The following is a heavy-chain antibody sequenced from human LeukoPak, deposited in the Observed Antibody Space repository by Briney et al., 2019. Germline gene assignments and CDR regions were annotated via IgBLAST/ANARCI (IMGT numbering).Heavy chain of an antibody. Sequence: GGSLRLSCAASGFTFSSYAMSWIRQTPEKGLEWVANLNRDGSEAYYLDSVKGRFTISRDNAKNSVYLQMNSLRADDTAVYYCARDFGPNSIDYWGQGTLVTVSS. J-gene: IGHJ4*02. CDR2: LNRDGSEA. CDR3: ARDFGPNSIDY. D-gene: IGHD4/OR15-4a*01. V-gene: IGHV3-7*01. CDR1: GFTFSSYA.